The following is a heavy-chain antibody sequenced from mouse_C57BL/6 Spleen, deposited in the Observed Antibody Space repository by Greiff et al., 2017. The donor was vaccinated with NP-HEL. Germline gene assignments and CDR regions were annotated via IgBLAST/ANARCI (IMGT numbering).Heavy chain of an antibody. J-gene: IGHJ2*01. CDR2: INPYNGGT. V-gene: IGHV1-19*01. CDR3: ARGDDGYFDY. D-gene: IGHD2-3*01. Sequence: EVKLVESGPVLVKPGASVKMSCKASGYTFTDYYMNWVKQSHGKSLEWIGVINPYNGGTSYNQKFKGKATLTVDKSSSTAYMELNSLTSEDSAVYYCARGDDGYFDYWGQGTTLTVSS. CDR1: GYTFTDYY.